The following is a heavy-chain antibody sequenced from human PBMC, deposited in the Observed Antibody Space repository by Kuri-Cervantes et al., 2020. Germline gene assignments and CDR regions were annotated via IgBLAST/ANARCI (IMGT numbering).Heavy chain of an antibody. CDR1: GFTFSSYS. CDR2: ISNDGGRA. V-gene: IGHV3-48*04. J-gene: IGHJ6*02. Sequence: GESLKISCAASGFTFSSYSMNWVRQAPGKGLVWVSHISNDGGRATYADSVKGRFNISRDNAKNSLYLQMNSLRAEDTAVYYCARDGAYSSSWSTQDYGMDVWGQGTTVTVSS. CDR3: ARDGAYSSSWSTQDYGMDV. D-gene: IGHD6-13*01.